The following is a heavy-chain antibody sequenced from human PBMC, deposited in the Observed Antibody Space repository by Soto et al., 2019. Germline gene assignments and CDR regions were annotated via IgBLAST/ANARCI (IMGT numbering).Heavy chain of an antibody. V-gene: IGHV3-23*01. D-gene: IGHD3-10*01. J-gene: IGHJ6*02. Sequence: EVQLLESGGGLVQPGGSLRLSCAASGFTFSSYAVSWVRQAPGKGLEWVSAISGSGGSTYYADSVKGRFTISRDNSKNTLYLQMNSLRAEDTAVYYWAKDQRVRGVIGGYYYYYGMDVWGQGTTVTVSS. CDR2: ISGSGGST. CDR3: AKDQRVRGVIGGYYYYYGMDV. CDR1: GFTFSSYA.